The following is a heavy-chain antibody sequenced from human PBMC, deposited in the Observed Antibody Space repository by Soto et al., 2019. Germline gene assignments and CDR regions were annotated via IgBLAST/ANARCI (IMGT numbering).Heavy chain of an antibody. Sequence: GGSLRLSCAASGFTFDDYAMHWVRQAPGEGLEWVSGISRSSGTIAYADSVKGRFTISRDNAKNSLYLQMNSLRAEDTALYYCAKSGCSSIGCYGNYWGQGTLVTVSS. CDR2: ISRSSGTI. CDR1: GFTFDDYA. D-gene: IGHD2-2*01. J-gene: IGHJ4*02. CDR3: AKSGCSSIGCYGNY. V-gene: IGHV3-9*01.